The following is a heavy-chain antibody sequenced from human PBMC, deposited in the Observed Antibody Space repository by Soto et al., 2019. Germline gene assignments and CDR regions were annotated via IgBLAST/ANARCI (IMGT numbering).Heavy chain of an antibody. V-gene: IGHV4-31*03. CDR1: GGSISSGGYY. CDR3: ASSPVTGIYYAMDV. CDR2: IYYTGST. J-gene: IGHJ6*02. Sequence: SETLSLTCTVSGGSISSGGYYWSWIRQHPGKGLEWIGNIYYTGSTHYDPSLRSRITISLDTSKNQISLKLSSVTAADTAVYYCASSPVTGIYYAMDVWGQGTTVTVSS. D-gene: IGHD6-19*01.